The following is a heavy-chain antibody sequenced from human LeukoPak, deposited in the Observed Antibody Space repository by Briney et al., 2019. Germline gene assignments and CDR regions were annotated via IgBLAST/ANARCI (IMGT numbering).Heavy chain of an antibody. CDR3: ARGGSFGVVTKSLEYFQH. Sequence: KPGGSLRLSCAASGFTFSSYSMNWVRQAPGKGLECVSSISSSSSYIYYADSVKGRFTISRDNAKNSLYLQMNSLRDEDTAVYYCARGGSFGVVTKSLEYFQHWGQGTLVTVSS. V-gene: IGHV3-21*01. J-gene: IGHJ1*01. CDR1: GFTFSSYS. D-gene: IGHD3-3*01. CDR2: ISSSSSYI.